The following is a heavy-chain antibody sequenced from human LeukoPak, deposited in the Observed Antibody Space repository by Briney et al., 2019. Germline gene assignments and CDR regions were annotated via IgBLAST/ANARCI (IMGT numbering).Heavy chain of an antibody. Sequence: GGSLRLPCAASGFTFSTCSMKWVRQAPGKALEWVSSISGSSYHIYYADSVRGRFTISRDNANNLLYLQMNSLRAEDTAAYYCVSGTIVGARGADDWGQGTLVTVSS. J-gene: IGHJ4*02. V-gene: IGHV3-21*01. CDR3: VSGTIVGARGADD. CDR2: ISGSSYHI. CDR1: GFTFSTCS. D-gene: IGHD1-26*01.